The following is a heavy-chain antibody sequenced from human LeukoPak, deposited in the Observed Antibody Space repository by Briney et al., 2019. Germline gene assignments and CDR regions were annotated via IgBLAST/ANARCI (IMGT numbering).Heavy chain of an antibody. D-gene: IGHD5-18*01. CDR2: ISYDGSNK. Sequence: GGSLRLSCAASGFTFSSYAMHWVRQAPGKGLEWVAVISYDGSNKYYADSVKGRFTISRDNSKNTLYLQMNSLRAEDTAVYYCARDYGYPTNYSDYWGQGTLVTVSS. CDR3: ARDYGYPTNYSDY. CDR1: GFTFSSYA. V-gene: IGHV3-30-3*01. J-gene: IGHJ4*02.